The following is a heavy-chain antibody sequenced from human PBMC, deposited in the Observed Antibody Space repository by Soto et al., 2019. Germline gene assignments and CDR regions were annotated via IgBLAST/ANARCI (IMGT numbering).Heavy chain of an antibody. CDR3: ARDLSGGRRGMDV. V-gene: IGHV3-33*01. D-gene: IGHD3-10*01. J-gene: IGHJ6*02. CDR2: IWYDGSNK. Sequence: QPGGSLRLSCAASGFTFSSYGMHWVRQAPGKGLEWVAVIWYDGSNKYYADSVKGRFTISRDNSKNTLYLQMNSLRAEDTAVYYCARDLSGGRRGMDVWGQGTTVTVSS. CDR1: GFTFSSYG.